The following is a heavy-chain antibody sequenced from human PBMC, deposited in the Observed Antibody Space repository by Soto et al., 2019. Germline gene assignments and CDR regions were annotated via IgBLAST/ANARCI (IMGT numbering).Heavy chain of an antibody. J-gene: IGHJ3*02. CDR1: GFTFNSFW. D-gene: IGHD6-19*01. Sequence: EVQLVESGGGLAQPGGSLRLSCEASGFTFNSFWMHWVRQVPGKGLLWVSRVNGDGGDTVHADSVKGRFTISRDNARNTVYLQMNSLRGEDTAVYYCVRGHASGWSYDAFDIWGQGTMVTVSS. CDR2: VNGDGGDT. V-gene: IGHV3-74*01. CDR3: VRGHASGWSYDAFDI.